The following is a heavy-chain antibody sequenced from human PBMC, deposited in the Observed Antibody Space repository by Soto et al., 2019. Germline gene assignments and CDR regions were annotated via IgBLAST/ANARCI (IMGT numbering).Heavy chain of an antibody. J-gene: IGHJ6*02. D-gene: IGHD5-12*01. CDR3: ARDNSGYDYGGYYYYYGMDV. V-gene: IGHV3-33*01. Sequence: SCAASGFTFSSYGMHWVRQAPGKGLEWVAVIWYDGSNKYYADSVKGRFTISRDNSKNTLYLQMNSLRAEDTAVYYCARDNSGYDYGGYYYYYGMDVWGQGTTVTVSS. CDR1: GFTFSSYG. CDR2: IWYDGSNK.